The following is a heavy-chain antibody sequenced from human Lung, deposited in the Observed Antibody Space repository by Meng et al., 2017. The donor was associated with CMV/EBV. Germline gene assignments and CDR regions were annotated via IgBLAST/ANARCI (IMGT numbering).Heavy chain of an antibody. D-gene: IGHD5-18*01. J-gene: IGHJ6*02. V-gene: IGHV1-2*02. CDR1: GYTFTGYY. Sequence: ASXXVSXKASGYTFTGYYMHWVRQAPGQGLEWMGWINPNSGGTNYAQKFQGRVTMTRDTSMSTAYMELSRLRSDDTAVYYCARGQIQLWLEKNYYYGMEVWXQGTTVTVSS. CDR2: INPNSGGT. CDR3: ARGQIQLWLEKNYYYGMEV.